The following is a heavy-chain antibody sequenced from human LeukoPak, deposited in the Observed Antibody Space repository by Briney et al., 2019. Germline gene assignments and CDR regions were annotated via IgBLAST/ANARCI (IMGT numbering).Heavy chain of an antibody. CDR1: GFTFRNHG. CDR2: ISPSGGGT. V-gene: IGHV3-23*01. Sequence: GGSLRLSCAASGFTFRNHGMNWVRQAPGKGLEWVSGISPSGGGTYYADSVKGRFTISRDDSKNTLYLQMNSLRAEDTAVYYCAKSMIVVGKDAFDIWGQGTMVTVSS. D-gene: IGHD3-22*01. CDR3: AKSMIVVGKDAFDI. J-gene: IGHJ3*02.